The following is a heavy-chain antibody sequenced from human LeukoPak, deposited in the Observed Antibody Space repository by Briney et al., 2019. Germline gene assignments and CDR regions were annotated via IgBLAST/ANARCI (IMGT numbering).Heavy chain of an antibody. CDR3: AREGADDSSGYYYSNSYYFDY. J-gene: IGHJ4*02. D-gene: IGHD3-22*01. CDR1: GGSISSYY. CDR2: IYYSGST. V-gene: IGHV4-59*01. Sequence: KPSETLSLTCTVSGGSISSYYWSWIRQPPGKGLEWIGYIYYSGSTNYNPSLKSRVTISVDTSKNQFSLKLSSVTAADTAVYYCAREGADDSSGYYYSNSYYFDYWGQGTLVTVSS.